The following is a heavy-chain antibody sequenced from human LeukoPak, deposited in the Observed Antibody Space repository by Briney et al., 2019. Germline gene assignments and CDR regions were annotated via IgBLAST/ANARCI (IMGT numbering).Heavy chain of an antibody. J-gene: IGHJ4*02. Sequence: GRSLRLSCAASGFTFSSYGMHWVRQAPGKGLVWAALIYGDGSFTRYADSVKGRFTISRDNAKNSLYLQMNSLRAEDTAVYYCARAVTLVRGVFMGNFDYWGQGTLVTVSS. D-gene: IGHD3-10*01. CDR1: GFTFSSYG. CDR2: IYGDGSFT. CDR3: ARAVTLVRGVFMGNFDY. V-gene: IGHV3-74*01.